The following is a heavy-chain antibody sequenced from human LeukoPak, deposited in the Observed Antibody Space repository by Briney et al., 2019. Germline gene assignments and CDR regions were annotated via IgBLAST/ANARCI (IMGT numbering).Heavy chain of an antibody. J-gene: IGHJ3*02. V-gene: IGHV4-31*03. D-gene: IGHD3-10*01. Sequence: SEILSLTCTVSGGSISSGGYYWSWIRQHPGKGLEWIGYIYYRGSTYYNPSLKSRVTISVDTSKNQFSLKLSSVTAADTAVYYGASFFSALVSPFDAFDIWAKGKMSTVS. CDR1: GGSISSGGYY. CDR2: IYYRGST. CDR3: ASFFSALVSPFDAFDI.